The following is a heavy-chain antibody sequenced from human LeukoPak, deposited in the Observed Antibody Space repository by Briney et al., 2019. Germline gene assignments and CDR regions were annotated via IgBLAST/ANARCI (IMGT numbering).Heavy chain of an antibody. Sequence: GGSLRLSCAASGFTFSSYAMSCVRQAPGKGLEWVSAISGSGGSTYYADSVKGRFTISRDNSKNTLYLQMNSLRAEDTAVYYCAKEGFYCSGGSCYPDYWGQGTLVTVSS. V-gene: IGHV3-23*01. J-gene: IGHJ4*02. CDR2: ISGSGGST. CDR1: GFTFSSYA. D-gene: IGHD2-15*01. CDR3: AKEGFYCSGGSCYPDY.